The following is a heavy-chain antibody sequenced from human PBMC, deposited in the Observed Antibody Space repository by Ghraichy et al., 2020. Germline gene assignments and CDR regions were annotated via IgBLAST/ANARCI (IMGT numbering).Heavy chain of an antibody. CDR2: ISSVAYTI. V-gene: IGHV3-11*01. Sequence: LSLTCAASGFTFSDHYMSWIRQAPGKGLEWVSYISSVAYTIYYSDSAKGRFTISRDNAKNSLYLQMNSLIAEDTAVYYCATVATSLTFIDYWGQGILVTVSS. J-gene: IGHJ4*02. CDR1: GFTFSDHY. D-gene: IGHD2-2*01. CDR3: ATVATSLTFIDY.